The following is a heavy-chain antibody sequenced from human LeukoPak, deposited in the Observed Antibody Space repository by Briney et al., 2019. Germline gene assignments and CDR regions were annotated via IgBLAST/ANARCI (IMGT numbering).Heavy chain of an antibody. CDR3: ARGMYCSGWESNYGMDV. Sequence: GGSLRLSCAAAGFTFDDYAMHWVRQAPGKGLEWVSTINWNSGRMEYADSVKGRFTISRDNSKNTLYLQMNSLRAEDTAVYYCARGMYCSGWESNYGMDVWGQGTTVTGSS. CDR1: GFTFDDYA. J-gene: IGHJ6*01. V-gene: IGHV3-9*01. CDR2: INWNSGRM. D-gene: IGHD6-19*01.